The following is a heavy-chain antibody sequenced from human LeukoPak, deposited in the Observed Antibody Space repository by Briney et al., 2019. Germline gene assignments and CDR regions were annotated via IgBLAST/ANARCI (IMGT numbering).Heavy chain of an antibody. CDR2: INAGNGNT. CDR1: GYTFTSYA. J-gene: IGHJ3*02. CDR3: ARAMMTVTSDAFDI. Sequence: ASVKVSCKASGYTFTSYAMHWVRQAPGQRLEWMGWINAGNGNTKYSQKFQGRVTMTRDTSTSTVYMELSSLRSEDTAVYYCARAMMTVTSDAFDIWGQGTMVTVSS. D-gene: IGHD4-17*01. V-gene: IGHV1-3*01.